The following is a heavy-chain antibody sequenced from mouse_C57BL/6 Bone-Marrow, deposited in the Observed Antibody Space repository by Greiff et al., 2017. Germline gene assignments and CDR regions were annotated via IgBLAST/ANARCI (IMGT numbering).Heavy chain of an antibody. J-gene: IGHJ1*03. Sequence: EVQLQQSGAELVRPGASVKLSCTASGFNIKDDYMHWVKQRPEQGLEWIGWIDPENGDTEYASKFQGKATITADTSSNTAYLQLSSLTSDDTAVYFCTTRDEYGSSYWYFGVWGTGTTVTVSS. D-gene: IGHD1-1*01. CDR3: TTRDEYGSSYWYFGV. CDR2: IDPENGDT. V-gene: IGHV14-4*01. CDR1: GFNIKDDY.